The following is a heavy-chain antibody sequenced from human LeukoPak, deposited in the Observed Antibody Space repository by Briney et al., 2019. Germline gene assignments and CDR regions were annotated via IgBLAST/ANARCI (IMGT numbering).Heavy chain of an antibody. CDR2: IYYSGST. CDR1: GGSISSGGYY. D-gene: IGHD4-17*01. V-gene: IGHV4-61*08. CDR3: ARDYGDIPPDWYYDL. J-gene: IGHJ2*01. Sequence: SQTLSLTCTVSGGSISSGGYYWSWIRQPPGKGLEWIGYIYYSGSTNYNPSLKSRVTISVDTSKNQFSLKLRSVTAADTAVYYCARDYGDIPPDWYYDLWGRGTLVTVSS.